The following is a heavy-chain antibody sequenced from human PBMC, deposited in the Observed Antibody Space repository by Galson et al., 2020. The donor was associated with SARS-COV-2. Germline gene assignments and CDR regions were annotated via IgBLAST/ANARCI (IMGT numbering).Heavy chain of an antibody. Sequence: PGGSLRLYCAASGFTFDDYAMHWVRQAPGKGLEWVSGISWNSGSIGYADSVKGRFTISRDNAKNSLYLQMNSLRAEDTALYYCAKAWGDSSGWYGDYWGQGTLVTVSS. CDR3: AKAWGDSSGWYGDY. CDR2: ISWNSGSI. D-gene: IGHD6-19*01. CDR1: GFTFDDYA. J-gene: IGHJ4*02. V-gene: IGHV3-9*01.